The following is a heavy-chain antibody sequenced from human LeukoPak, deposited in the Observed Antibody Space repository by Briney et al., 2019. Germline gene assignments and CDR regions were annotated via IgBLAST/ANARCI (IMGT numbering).Heavy chain of an antibody. Sequence: SETLSLTCTVSGGSISSYYWSWIRQPPGKGLEWIGYIYYSGSTNYNPSLKSRVTISVDTSKNQFSLKLSSVTAADTAVYYCARGSIAAAAARYYYYYMDVWGKGTTVTVSS. J-gene: IGHJ6*03. CDR2: IYYSGST. CDR1: GGSISSYY. V-gene: IGHV4-59*01. D-gene: IGHD6-13*01. CDR3: ARGSIAAAAARYYYYYMDV.